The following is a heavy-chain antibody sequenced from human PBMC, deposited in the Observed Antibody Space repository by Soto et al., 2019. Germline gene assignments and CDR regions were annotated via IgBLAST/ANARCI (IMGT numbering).Heavy chain of an antibody. CDR3: ARARLRFLEWLYYFDY. Sequence: ASVKVSCKASGYTFTGYYMHWVRQAPGQGLEWMGWINPNSGGTNYAQKFQGWVTMTRDTSISTAYMELSRLRSDDTAVYYCARARLRFLEWLYYFDYWGQGTLVTVSS. V-gene: IGHV1-2*04. CDR2: INPNSGGT. D-gene: IGHD3-3*01. J-gene: IGHJ4*02. CDR1: GYTFTGYY.